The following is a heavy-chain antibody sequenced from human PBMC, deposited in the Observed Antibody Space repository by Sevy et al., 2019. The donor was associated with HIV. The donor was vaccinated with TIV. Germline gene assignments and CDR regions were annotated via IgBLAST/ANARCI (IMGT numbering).Heavy chain of an antibody. V-gene: IGHV3-7*01. CDR3: ARESAAGTFDY. CDR1: GFTFSTYW. D-gene: IGHD6-13*01. CDR2: IKQDVSEK. J-gene: IGHJ4*02. Sequence: GGSLRLSCAASGFTFSTYWMSWVRQAPGKGLEWVANIKQDVSEKYCVDSVKGRFTISRDNANNSLYLQMNSLRAEDTALYYCARESAAGTFDYWGQGTLVTVSS.